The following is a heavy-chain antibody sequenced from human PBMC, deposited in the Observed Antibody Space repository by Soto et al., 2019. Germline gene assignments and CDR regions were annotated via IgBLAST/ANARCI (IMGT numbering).Heavy chain of an antibody. Sequence: PSETLSLTCAVYGGSFSGYYWSWIRQPPGKGLEWIGETNHSGSTNYNPSLKSRVTISVDTSKNQFSLKLSSVTAADTAVYYCARPYCSSTSCHTRRGYFQHWGQGTLVTVSS. CDR2: TNHSGST. D-gene: IGHD2-2*02. CDR3: ARPYCSSTSCHTRRGYFQH. J-gene: IGHJ1*01. CDR1: GGSFSGYY. V-gene: IGHV4-34*01.